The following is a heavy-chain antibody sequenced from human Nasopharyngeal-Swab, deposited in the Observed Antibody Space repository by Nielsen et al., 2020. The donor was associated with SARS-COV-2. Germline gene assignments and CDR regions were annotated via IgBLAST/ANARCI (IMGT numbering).Heavy chain of an antibody. CDR2: ISSSSSYI. J-gene: IGHJ4*02. Sequence: VRQMPGKGLEWVSSISSSSSYIYYADSVKGRFTISRDNAKNSLYLQMNSLRAEDTAVYYCARGEVYYYDSSGYLNYFDYWGQGALVTVSS. D-gene: IGHD3-22*01. V-gene: IGHV3-21*01. CDR3: ARGEVYYYDSSGYLNYFDY.